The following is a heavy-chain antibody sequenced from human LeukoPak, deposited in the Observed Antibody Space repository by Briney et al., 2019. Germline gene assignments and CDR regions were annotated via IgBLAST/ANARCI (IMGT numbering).Heavy chain of an antibody. D-gene: IGHD2-8*01. CDR3: ARADCTKGVCYDYYYYYGMDV. Sequence: ASVKVSCKASGYTFTSYDINWVRQATGQGLEWMGWMNPNSGNTGYAQKFQGRVTMTRNTSISTAYMELSSLRSEDTAVYYCARADCTKGVCYDYYYYYGMDVWGQGTTVTVSS. V-gene: IGHV1-8*01. J-gene: IGHJ6*02. CDR2: MNPNSGNT. CDR1: GYTFTSYD.